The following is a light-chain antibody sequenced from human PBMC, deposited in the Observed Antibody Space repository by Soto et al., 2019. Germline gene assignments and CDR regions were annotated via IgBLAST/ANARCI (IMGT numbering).Light chain of an antibody. V-gene: IGKV3-15*01. CDR1: QSVGSN. CDR3: QQFYNWPQT. J-gene: IGKJ1*01. CDR2: GAS. Sequence: EVVMTQSPATLSVSPGERATLSCRASQSVGSNLAWYQQKPGQPPRLLIYGASTRATAIPARFSGSGSGTEFTLTISSLQSEDFAVYYCQQFYNWPQTCGQGTKVEI.